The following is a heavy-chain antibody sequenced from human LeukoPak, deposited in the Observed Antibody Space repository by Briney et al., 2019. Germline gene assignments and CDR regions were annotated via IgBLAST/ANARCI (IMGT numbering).Heavy chain of an antibody. CDR3: ARVELRDYYYGMDV. CDR2: IYYSGST. D-gene: IGHD1-7*01. V-gene: IGHV4-61*01. CDR1: GGSVSSGSYY. J-gene: IGHJ6*02. Sequence: SETLSLTCTVSGGSVSSGSYYWSWIRQPPGKGLEWLGYIYYSGSTNYNPSLKSRVTISVDTSKNQFSLKLSSVTAADTAVYYCARVELRDYYYGMDVWGQGTTVTVSS.